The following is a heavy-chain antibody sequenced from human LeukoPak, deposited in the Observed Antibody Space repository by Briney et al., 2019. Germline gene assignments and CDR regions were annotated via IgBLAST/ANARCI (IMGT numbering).Heavy chain of an antibody. CDR1: GFTFSGSA. J-gene: IGHJ6*02. CDR2: IRSKANSYAT. V-gene: IGHV3-73*01. CDR3: ATVLIAARQDGMDV. Sequence: GGSLRLSCAASGFTFSGSAMHWVRQASGKGLEWVGRIRSKANSYATAYAASVKGRFAISRDDSKNTAYLQMNSLKTEDTAVYYCATVLIAARQDGMDVWGQGTTVTVSS. D-gene: IGHD6-6*01.